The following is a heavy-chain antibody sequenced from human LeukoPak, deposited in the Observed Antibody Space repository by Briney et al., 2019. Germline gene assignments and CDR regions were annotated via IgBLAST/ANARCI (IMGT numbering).Heavy chain of an antibody. CDR2: IIPILGIA. J-gene: IGHJ4*02. CDR3: ARAALRAPFDY. CDR1: GGTFSSYA. Sequence: ASVKVSCKASGGTFSSYAISWVRQAPGQGLEWMGRIIPILGIANYAQKFQGRVTITADKSTSTAYMELSSLRSEDTAVYYCARAALRAPFDYWGQGTLVTVSS. V-gene: IGHV1-69*04.